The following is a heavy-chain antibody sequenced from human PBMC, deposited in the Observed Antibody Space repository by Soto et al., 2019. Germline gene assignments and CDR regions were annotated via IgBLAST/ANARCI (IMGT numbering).Heavy chain of an antibody. Sequence: EVQLLESGGGLVQPGGSLRLSCAASGFSFSDYAMSWVRQAPGKGLEWVSGVSGGGGVTNYADSVKGRFTISRDKSKNTVYRQMNGLRAEDTDIYYCAKGRCSGTSCYSDYWGQGTLVTVSS. D-gene: IGHD2-15*01. V-gene: IGHV3-23*01. CDR3: AKGRCSGTSCYSDY. CDR2: VSGGGGVT. J-gene: IGHJ4*02. CDR1: GFSFSDYA.